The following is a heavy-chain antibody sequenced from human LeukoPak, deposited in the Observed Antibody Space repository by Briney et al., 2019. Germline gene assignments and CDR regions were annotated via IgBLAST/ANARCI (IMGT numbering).Heavy chain of an antibody. J-gene: IGHJ4*02. D-gene: IGHD3-22*01. CDR3: ARSCYYDSSAYSPDY. V-gene: IGHV1-46*01. CDR2: INPSGGST. CDR1: GCTFTSYY. Sequence: GASVKVSCKASGCTFTSYYMHWVRQAPGQGLEWMGIINPSGGSTSYAQKFQGRVTMTRDTSTSTVYMELSSLRSEDTAVYYCARSCYYDSSAYSPDYWGQGTLVTVSS.